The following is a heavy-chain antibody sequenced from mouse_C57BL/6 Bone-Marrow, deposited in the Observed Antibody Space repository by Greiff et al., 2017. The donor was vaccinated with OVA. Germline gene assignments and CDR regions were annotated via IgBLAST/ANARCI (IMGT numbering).Heavy chain of an antibody. CDR1: GFNIKDDY. J-gene: IGHJ2*01. CDR3: TTSHEGY. V-gene: IGHV14-4*01. Sequence: VQLKESGAELVRPGASVKLSCTASGFNIKDDYMHWVKQRPEQGLEWIGWIDPENGDTEYASKFQGKATITADTSSNTAYLQLSSLTSEDTAVYYCTTSHEGYWGQGTTLTVSS. CDR2: IDPENGDT.